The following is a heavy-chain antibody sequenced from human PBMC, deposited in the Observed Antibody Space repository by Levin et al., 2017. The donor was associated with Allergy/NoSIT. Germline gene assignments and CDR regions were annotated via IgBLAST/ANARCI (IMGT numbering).Heavy chain of an antibody. CDR2: IYYSGST. D-gene: IGHD3-10*01. Sequence: PGGSLRLSCTVSGGSISSYYWSWIRQPPGKGLEWIGYIYYSGSTNYNPSLKSRVTISVDTSKKQFSLNLISVTAADTAVYYCARATMVRGDLDYWGQGTLVTVSS. CDR1: GGSISSYY. J-gene: IGHJ4*02. CDR3: ARATMVRGDLDY. V-gene: IGHV4-59*01.